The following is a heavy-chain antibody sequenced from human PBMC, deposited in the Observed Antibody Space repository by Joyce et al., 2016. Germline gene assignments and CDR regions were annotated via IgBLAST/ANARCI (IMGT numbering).Heavy chain of an antibody. Sequence: QVQLVQSGAEVKKPGASVKVSCKASGYPFSDHDINWVRQAPGQGLEWMGWMNPKYYNRGYASTLQGRVTFSTNTATGTAYMELTSLRAEDTAIYYCARAVEIPEVGGAYYYGLDVWGQGTTVIVSS. D-gene: IGHD2-15*01. J-gene: IGHJ6*02. V-gene: IGHV1-8*03. CDR1: GYPFSDHD. CDR2: MNPKYYNR. CDR3: ARAVEIPEVGGAYYYGLDV.